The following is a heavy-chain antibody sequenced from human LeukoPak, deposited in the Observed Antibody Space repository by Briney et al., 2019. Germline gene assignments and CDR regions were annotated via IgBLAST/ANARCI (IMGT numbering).Heavy chain of an antibody. D-gene: IGHD6-13*01. CDR1: GLTFDDYA. J-gene: IGHJ4*02. CDR3: ARVRGDSDIAAAGNDY. V-gene: IGHV3-9*03. CDR2: ISWNSGSI. Sequence: PGGSLRLSCAASGLTFDDYAMHWVRQAPGKGLEWVSSISWNSGSIDYADSVKGRFTISRDNAKNSLYLQMDSLRAEDMALYYCARVRGDSDIAAAGNDYWGQGTLVTVSS.